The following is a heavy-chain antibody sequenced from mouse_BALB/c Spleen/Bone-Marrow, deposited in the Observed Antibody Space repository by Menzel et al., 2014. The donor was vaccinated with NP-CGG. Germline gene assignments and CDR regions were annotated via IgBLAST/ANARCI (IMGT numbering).Heavy chain of an antibody. CDR2: INPDSSTI. CDR3: GRGGYGSSCWFAY. D-gene: IGHD1-1*01. V-gene: IGHV4-1*02. J-gene: IGHJ3*01. Sequence: EVKLVESGGGLVQPGGSLKLSCAASGFDFSRYWMSWVRQAPGKGLEWIGEINPDSSTINYTPSLKDKFIISRDNAKNTLYLQMSKVRSEDTALYYCGRGGYGSSCWFAYWGQGTLVTVSA. CDR1: GFDFSRYW.